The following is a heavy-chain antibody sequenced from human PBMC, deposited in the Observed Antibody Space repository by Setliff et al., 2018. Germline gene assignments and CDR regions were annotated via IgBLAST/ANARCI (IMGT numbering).Heavy chain of an antibody. V-gene: IGHV4-39*01. CDR2: IYYRGDT. Sequence: PSETLSLTCTVSGGSISSGVYYWAWIRQPPGKGLEWIGRIYYRGDTYYNASLRGRLTISVDTAQNQFSLRLTSVTAADTAVYYCARTGTYRYFDYWGQGALVTVSS. CDR3: ARTGTYRYFDY. CDR1: GGSISSGVYY. J-gene: IGHJ4*02. D-gene: IGHD1-1*01.